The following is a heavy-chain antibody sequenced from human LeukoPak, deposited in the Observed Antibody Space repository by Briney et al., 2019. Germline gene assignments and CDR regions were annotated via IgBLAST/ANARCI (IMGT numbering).Heavy chain of an antibody. CDR1: GFTFGNSA. J-gene: IGHJ6*03. CDR2: ISASGHYT. D-gene: IGHD3-16*01. V-gene: IGHV3-23*01. CDR3: AKDGSWGDYYFYFYIDV. Sequence: GGSLRLSCEVSGFTFGNSAMSWVCQAPGKGLEWISGISASGHYTYTADSPKGRFTISRDNSKNILYLQMNSLRAEDTALYYCAKDGSWGDYYFYFYIDVWGKGTTVTVSS.